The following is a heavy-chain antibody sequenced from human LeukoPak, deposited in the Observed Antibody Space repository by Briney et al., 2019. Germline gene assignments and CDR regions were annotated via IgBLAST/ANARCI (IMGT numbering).Heavy chain of an antibody. V-gene: IGHV4-34*01. J-gene: IGHJ4*02. CDR3: ARGKSKQWHY. CDR2: INHSGST. Sequence: KPSETLSLTCAVYGGSFSGYYWSWIRQPPGKGLEWIGEINHSGSTNYNPSLKSRVTISVDTSKNQFSLKLSSVTAADTAVYYCARGKSKQWHYWGQGTLVTVSS. CDR1: GGSFSGYY. D-gene: IGHD6-19*01.